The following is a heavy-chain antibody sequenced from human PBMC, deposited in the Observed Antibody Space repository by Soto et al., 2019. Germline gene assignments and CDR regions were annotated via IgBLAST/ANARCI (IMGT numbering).Heavy chain of an antibody. V-gene: IGHV3-30-3*01. Sequence: GGSLRLSCAASGFSFSNYAMHWVRQTPDKGLEWVAVMSHDGSSSFYADSVKGRFTISRDNSKTTLYLQMNSLSTEDTAVYYCARDFPYCGSTSCYSAAPKYWGQGTLVTVPQ. CDR1: GFSFSNYA. J-gene: IGHJ4*02. CDR2: MSHDGSSS. CDR3: ARDFPYCGSTSCYSAAPKY. D-gene: IGHD2-2*01.